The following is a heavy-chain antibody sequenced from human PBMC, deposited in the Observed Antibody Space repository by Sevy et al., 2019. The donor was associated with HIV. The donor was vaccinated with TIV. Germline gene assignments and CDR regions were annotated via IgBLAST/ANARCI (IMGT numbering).Heavy chain of an antibody. J-gene: IGHJ6*02. V-gene: IGHV3-30*18. CDR1: GFTFGTYD. Sequence: GGSLRLSCAASGFTFGTYDMHWVRQAPGKGLEWVAIISSDGSYRYYADSVRGRFSMSRDNSKTTMYLQISGLLIEDTAVYYWAKNRPPGGSLFSRHGMDVWGRGTTVTVSS. D-gene: IGHD3-16*01. CDR2: ISSDGSYR. CDR3: AKNRPPGGSLFSRHGMDV.